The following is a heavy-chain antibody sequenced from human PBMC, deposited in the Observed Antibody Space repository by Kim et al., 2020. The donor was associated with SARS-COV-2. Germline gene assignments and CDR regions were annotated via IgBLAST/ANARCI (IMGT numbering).Heavy chain of an antibody. CDR2: INHSGST. Sequence: SETLSLTCAVYGGSFSGYYWSWIRQPPGKGLEWIGEINHSGSTNYNPSLKSRVTISVDTSKNQFSLKLSSVTAADTAVYYCARGRPPTSGSYYGYWGQGTLVTVSS. V-gene: IGHV4-34*01. J-gene: IGHJ4*02. CDR3: ARGRPPTSGSYYGY. CDR1: GGSFSGYY. D-gene: IGHD1-26*01.